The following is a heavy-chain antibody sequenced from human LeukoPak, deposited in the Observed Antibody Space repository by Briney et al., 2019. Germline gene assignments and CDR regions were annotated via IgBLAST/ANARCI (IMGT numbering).Heavy chain of an antibody. Sequence: ASVKVSCKASGYTFTGYYMHWVRQAPGQGLEWMGWINPNSGGTNYAQKFQGRVTITRNTSISTAYMELSSLRSEDTAVYYCARGAEAPYSNYWFDPWGQGTLVTVSS. J-gene: IGHJ5*02. V-gene: IGHV1-2*02. CDR3: ARGAEAPYSNYWFDP. CDR2: INPNSGGT. D-gene: IGHD4-11*01. CDR1: GYTFTGYY.